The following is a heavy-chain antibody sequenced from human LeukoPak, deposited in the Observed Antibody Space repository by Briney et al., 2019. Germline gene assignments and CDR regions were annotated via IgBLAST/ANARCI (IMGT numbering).Heavy chain of an antibody. D-gene: IGHD2-21*02. CDR1: GFTFSSYG. Sequence: GRSLRLSCAASGFTFSSYGMHWVRQAPGKGLEWVAVIWYDGSNKYYADSVKGRFTISRDNFKNTLYLQMNSLRAEDTAVYYCARDRHVVVTTIHSFGFDYWGQGTLVTVSS. CDR2: IWYDGSNK. J-gene: IGHJ4*02. CDR3: ARDRHVVVTTIHSFGFDY. V-gene: IGHV3-33*01.